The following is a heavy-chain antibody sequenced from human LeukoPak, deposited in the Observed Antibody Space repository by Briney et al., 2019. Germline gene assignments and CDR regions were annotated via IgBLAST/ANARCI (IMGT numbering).Heavy chain of an antibody. J-gene: IGHJ4*02. CDR2: IYYSGST. CDR3: ARVVENIGHYDSSGYLFDY. Sequence: PSETLSLTCTVSGGSVSSGSYYWSWIRQPPGKGLEWIGYIYYSGSTNYNPSLKSRVTISVDTSKIQFSLKLSSVTAADTAVYYCARVVENIGHYDSSGYLFDYWGQGTLVTVSS. CDR1: GGSVSSGSYY. V-gene: IGHV4-61*01. D-gene: IGHD3-22*01.